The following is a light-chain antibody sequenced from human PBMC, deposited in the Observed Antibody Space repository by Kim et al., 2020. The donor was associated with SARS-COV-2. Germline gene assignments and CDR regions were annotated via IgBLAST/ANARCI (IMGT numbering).Light chain of an antibody. Sequence: ELTQPPSASGTPGQTVTMSCSGSGSNIGGNTVNWCQQLPGAAPKLLIYSSNQRPSGVPGRFSGSRSGTSASLAISGLRSEDEADYYCSAWDDSLNGPVFGGGTQLTVL. CDR2: SSN. CDR3: SAWDDSLNGPV. J-gene: IGLJ3*02. V-gene: IGLV1-44*01. CDR1: GSNIGGNT.